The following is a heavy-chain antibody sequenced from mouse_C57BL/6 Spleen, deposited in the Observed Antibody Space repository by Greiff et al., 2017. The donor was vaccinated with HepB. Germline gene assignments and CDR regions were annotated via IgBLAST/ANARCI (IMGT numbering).Heavy chain of an antibody. Sequence: VQLQQSGPELVKPGASVKIPCKASGYTFTDYNMDWVKQSHGKSLEWIGDINPNNGGTIYNQKFKGKATLTVDKSSSTAYMELRSLTSEDTAVYYCARWDPSYYSNYSYAMDYWGQGTSVTVSS. CDR2: INPNNGGT. CDR1: GYTFTDYN. D-gene: IGHD2-5*01. V-gene: IGHV1-18*01. CDR3: ARWDPSYYSNYSYAMDY. J-gene: IGHJ4*01.